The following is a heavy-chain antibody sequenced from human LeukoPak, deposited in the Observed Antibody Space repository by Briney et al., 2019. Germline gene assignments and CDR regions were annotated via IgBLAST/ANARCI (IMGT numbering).Heavy chain of an antibody. J-gene: IGHJ6*02. CDR1: GYSFTTHW. CDR2: IYPGDSDT. D-gene: IGHD2-21*02. Sequence: GESLKISCKGSGYSFTTHWIGWVRQMPGKGLEWMGIIYPGDSDTIYSPSFQGQVTISADKSISTAYLQWSSLKASDTAMYYCASSSGGDSASYYYGMDVWGQGTTVTVSS. V-gene: IGHV5-51*01. CDR3: ASSSGGDSASYYYGMDV.